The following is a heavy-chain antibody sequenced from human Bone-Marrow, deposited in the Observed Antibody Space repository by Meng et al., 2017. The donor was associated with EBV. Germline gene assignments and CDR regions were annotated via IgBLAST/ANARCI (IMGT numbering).Heavy chain of an antibody. CDR2: IYWDDET. D-gene: IGHD6-19*01. Sequence: PTTPRTLSITFSRVSVGSSGMVVSSCRRHAGMALEWFALIYWDDETRYSPALNNRLTVTKDSYKIQVVFRMANLDPADPATYYCAHRRSDSGWFGYWGQGTLVTVSS. CDR1: RVSVGSSGMV. J-gene: IGHJ4*02. CDR3: AHRRSDSGWFGY. V-gene: IGHV2-5*02.